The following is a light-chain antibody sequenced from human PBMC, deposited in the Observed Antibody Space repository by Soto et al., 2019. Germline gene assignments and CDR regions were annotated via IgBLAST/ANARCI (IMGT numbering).Light chain of an antibody. Sequence: DIQMTQSPSSLSASVGDRVTITCRASQSISSYLNWYQQKPGKAPKLLIYAASSLQSGVPSRFSGSGSGTDFTFTISSLQPEDFATYYCQQSYSTHTWTFGQGTKVEIK. CDR3: QQSYSTHTWT. V-gene: IGKV1-39*01. CDR2: AAS. CDR1: QSISSY. J-gene: IGKJ1*01.